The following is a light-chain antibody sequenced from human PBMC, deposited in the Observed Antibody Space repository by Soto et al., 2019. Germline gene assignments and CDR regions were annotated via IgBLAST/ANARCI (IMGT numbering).Light chain of an antibody. CDR1: QRIDTW. Sequence: DIQMTQSPSIVSASVGDRVTITCRASQRIDTWLAWYQQKPGTAPKLLIYKATILQSGVPSRFSGSGSGTEFTLAISSLEPDDFATYYCQEYETFSPWTFGQGTKVDIK. CDR3: QEYETFSPWT. CDR2: KAT. J-gene: IGKJ1*01. V-gene: IGKV1-5*03.